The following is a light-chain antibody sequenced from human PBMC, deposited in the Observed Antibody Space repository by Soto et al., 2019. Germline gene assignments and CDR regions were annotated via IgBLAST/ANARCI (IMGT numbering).Light chain of an antibody. CDR3: QQYGSSRLT. CDR1: QSVSSSY. J-gene: IGKJ4*01. V-gene: IGKV3D-20*01. CDR2: DAS. Sequence: EIVVTQSPSTLSWSPRERATLSCVASQSVSSSYLAWYQQKPGLAPRLLIYDASSRATGIPDRFSGSGSGTDFTLTISRLEPEDFAVYYCQQYGSSRLTFGGGTKVDIK.